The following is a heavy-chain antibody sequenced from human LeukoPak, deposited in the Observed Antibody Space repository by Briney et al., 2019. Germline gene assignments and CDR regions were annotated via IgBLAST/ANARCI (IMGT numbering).Heavy chain of an antibody. Sequence: SETLSLTCTVSGGSLSNYYWSWIRQPPGKGLEWIGYIFYSGSTNYNPSLKSRVTLSVDTSKNQFSLKLSSVTAADTAVYYCARGDYYGSGSFGLDVWGQGTTVTVSS. V-gene: IGHV4-59*01. CDR1: GGSLSNYY. CDR2: IFYSGST. J-gene: IGHJ6*02. CDR3: ARGDYYGSGSFGLDV. D-gene: IGHD3-10*01.